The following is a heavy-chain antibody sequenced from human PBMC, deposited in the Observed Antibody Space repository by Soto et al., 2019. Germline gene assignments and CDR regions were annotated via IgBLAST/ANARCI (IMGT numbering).Heavy chain of an antibody. V-gene: IGHV1-69*12. CDR1: GGTFSSYA. J-gene: IGHJ3*02. CDR3: AREGQLSNAFDI. Sequence: QVQLVQSGAEVKKPGSSVKVSCKASGGTFSSYAISWVRQAPGQGLEWMGGIIPIFGTANYAQKFQGRVXIXAXESTSTAYMELSSLRSEDTAVYYCAREGQLSNAFDIWGQGTMVTVSS. D-gene: IGHD3-16*02. CDR2: IIPIFGTA.